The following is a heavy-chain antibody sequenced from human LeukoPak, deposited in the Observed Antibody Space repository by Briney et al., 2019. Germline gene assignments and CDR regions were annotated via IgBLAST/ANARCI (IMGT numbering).Heavy chain of an antibody. CDR1: GFTFSSYA. D-gene: IGHD2-2*01. CDR2: ISGSGVST. CDR3: AKGSGDIVVVPATIGRRYYYYYYMDV. V-gene: IGHV3-23*01. J-gene: IGHJ6*03. Sequence: GKSLRLSCAASGFTFSSYAMHWVRQAPGKGLEWVSGISGSGVSTYYADSVKGRFTISRDNSRNTLYLQMNSLRAGDTAVYYCAKGSGDIVVVPATIGRRYYYYYYMDVWGKGTTVTVSS.